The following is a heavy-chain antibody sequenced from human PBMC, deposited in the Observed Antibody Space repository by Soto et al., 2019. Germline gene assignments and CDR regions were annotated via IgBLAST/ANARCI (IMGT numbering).Heavy chain of an antibody. D-gene: IGHD2-8*02. CDR2: ILVDGRT. Sequence: ASVKVSCAASGFICSSYDISWVRQAPGKGLEWVSTILVDGRTFYVDSVKGRFTISRDSSKNTVYLQMNSLTAGDTALYYCAKATATGGGAFDICGQGTMVPVSS. CDR3: AKATATGGGAFDI. CDR1: GFICSSYD. J-gene: IGHJ3*02. V-gene: IGHV3-23*01.